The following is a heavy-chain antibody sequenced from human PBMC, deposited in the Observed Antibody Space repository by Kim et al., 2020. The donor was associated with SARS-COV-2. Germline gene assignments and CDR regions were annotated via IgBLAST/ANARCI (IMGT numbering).Heavy chain of an antibody. CDR2: IKSKTDGGTT. J-gene: IGHJ4*02. D-gene: IGHD3-22*01. CDR3: TTAEVVVVITTGGPFDY. Sequence: GGSLRLSCAASGFTFSNAWMSWVRQAPGKGLEWVGRIKSKTDGGTTDYAAPVKGRFTISRDDSKNTLYLQMNSLKTEDTAVYYCTTAEVVVVITTGGPFDYWGQGTLVTVSS. V-gene: IGHV3-15*01. CDR1: GFTFSNAW.